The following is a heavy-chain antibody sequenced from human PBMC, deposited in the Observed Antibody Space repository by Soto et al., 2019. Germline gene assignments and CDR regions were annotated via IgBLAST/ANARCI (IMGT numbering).Heavy chain of an antibody. D-gene: IGHD3-16*01. CDR2: IIPIFGTA. V-gene: IGHV1-69*06. CDR3: AREGAIYDITQYYYGMDV. Sequence: QVQLVQSGAEVKKPGSSVKVSCKASGGTFSSYAISWVRQAPGQGLEWMGGIIPIFGTANYAQKFQGRVTITADKSTSTAYMELSSLRSEDTAVYYCAREGAIYDITQYYYGMDVWGQGTTVTVSS. J-gene: IGHJ6*02. CDR1: GGTFSSYA.